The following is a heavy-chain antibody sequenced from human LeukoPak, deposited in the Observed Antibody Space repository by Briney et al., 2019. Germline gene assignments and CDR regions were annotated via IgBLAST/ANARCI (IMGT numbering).Heavy chain of an antibody. V-gene: IGHV3-23*01. D-gene: IGHD3-22*01. CDR2: ISGSGGST. Sequence: GGSLRLSCAASGFTFSSYAMSWVRQAPGKGLEWVSAISGSGGSTYYADSVKGRFTISRDNSKNTLYLQMNSLRAEDTAVYYCAKSVNYYDSSGASVFDYWGQGTLVTVSS. CDR1: GFTFSSYA. CDR3: AKSVNYYDSSGASVFDY. J-gene: IGHJ4*02.